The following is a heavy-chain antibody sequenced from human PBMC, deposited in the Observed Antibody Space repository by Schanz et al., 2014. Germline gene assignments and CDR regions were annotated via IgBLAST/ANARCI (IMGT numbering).Heavy chain of an antibody. CDR3: ARDDRAYYYGMDV. J-gene: IGHJ6*02. CDR1: GYTFTDYG. CDR2: INPNTGGT. Sequence: QVQLVQSEAEVKKPGASVKVSCKASGYTFTDYGVIWVRQAPGQGLEWMGWINPNTGGTNFAQKFQGWVTVTRDTSISTVYMELSRVTYEDTAVYYCARDDRAYYYGMDVWGQGTTVTVSS. D-gene: IGHD3-22*01. V-gene: IGHV1-2*04.